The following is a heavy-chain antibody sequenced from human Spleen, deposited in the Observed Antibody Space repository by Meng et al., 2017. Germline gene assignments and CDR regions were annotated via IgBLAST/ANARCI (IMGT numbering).Heavy chain of an antibody. CDR2: LGAHDGDT. CDR3: ARGTPGRSYSDY. J-gene: IGHJ4*02. CDR1: DYTFTGYG. V-gene: IGHV1-18*01. Sequence: VQLVQSGAEVKKPGASVKVSCKASDYTFTGYGVSWVRQAPGQGLEWMAWLGAHDGDTSHAPKFQGRVTVSADRPTATAYMELRSLRSDDTAVYYCARGTPGRSYSDYWGQGTLVTVSS. D-gene: IGHD3-10*01.